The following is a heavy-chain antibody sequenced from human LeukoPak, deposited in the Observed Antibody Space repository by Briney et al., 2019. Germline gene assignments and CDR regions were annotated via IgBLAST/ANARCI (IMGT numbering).Heavy chain of an antibody. CDR1: AGSISSSDYY. J-gene: IGHJ6*03. V-gene: IGHV4-39*02. D-gene: IGHD3-22*01. Sequence: SETLSLTCTVSAGSISSSDYYWGWIRQSPGKGLEWIGRISYSGNTYYNPSLKSRVTISVGTSKNHFSLRLSSVTAADTAVYYCSRLTHSYYSDTSGYYPYYYMDVWGEGTTVAVSS. CDR2: ISYSGNT. CDR3: SRLTHSYYSDTSGYYPYYYMDV.